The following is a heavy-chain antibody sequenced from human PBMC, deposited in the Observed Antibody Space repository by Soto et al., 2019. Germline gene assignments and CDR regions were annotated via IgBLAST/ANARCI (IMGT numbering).Heavy chain of an antibody. CDR2: IYYSGST. CDR1: GGSISSYY. J-gene: IGHJ6*03. D-gene: IGHD3-10*01. V-gene: IGHV4-59*08. Sequence: PSETLSLTCTVSGGSISSYYWSWIRQPPGEGLEWTGYIYYSGSTNYNPSLKSRVTISVDTSNNQFSLKLSSVTAADTAVYYCARHAGVYYYMDVWGKGTTVTVSS. CDR3: ARHAGVYYYMDV.